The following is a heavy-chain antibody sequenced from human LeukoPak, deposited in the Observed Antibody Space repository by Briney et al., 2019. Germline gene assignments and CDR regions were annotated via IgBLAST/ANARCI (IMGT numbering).Heavy chain of an antibody. J-gene: IGHJ4*02. D-gene: IGHD3-10*01. CDR3: ARDYASDY. V-gene: IGHV3-21*01. Sequence: GGSLRLSCAASGFTFSSYGMNWVRQAPGKGLEWVSALTSSSSYIYYADSVKGRFTISRDNAKNSLYLQMNSLRAEDTAVYYCARDYASDYWGQGTLVTVSS. CDR2: LTSSSSYI. CDR1: GFTFSSYG.